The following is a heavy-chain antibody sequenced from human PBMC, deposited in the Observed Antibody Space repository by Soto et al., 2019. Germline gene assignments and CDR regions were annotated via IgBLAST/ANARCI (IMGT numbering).Heavy chain of an antibody. CDR3: AKGKRFLEWSSPMDV. CDR1: GVTFSSYA. J-gene: IGHJ6*02. D-gene: IGHD3-3*01. Sequence: GGSLRLSCAASGVTFSSYAMSWVRQAPGKGLEWVSAISGSGGSTYYADSVKGRFTISRDNSKNTLYLQMNSLRAEDTAVYYCAKGKRFLEWSSPMDVWGQGTTVTSP. CDR2: ISGSGGST. V-gene: IGHV3-23*01.